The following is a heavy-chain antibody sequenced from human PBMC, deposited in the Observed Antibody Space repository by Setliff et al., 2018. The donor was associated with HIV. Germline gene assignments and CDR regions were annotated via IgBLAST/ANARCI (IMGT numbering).Heavy chain of an antibody. CDR1: GYTFTTYS. V-gene: IGHV7-4-1*02. J-gene: IGHJ6*02. D-gene: IGHD1-1*01. CDR3: ARPSSPGHYYDYAMDV. Sequence: ASVKVSCKASGYTFTTYSINWVRQAPGQGLEWMGWINTNTGNPTYAQAFTGRFVFSLDTSVSTAYLQISSVKAEDTAMYYCARPSSPGHYYDYAMDVWGQGTTVTVSS. CDR2: INTNTGNP.